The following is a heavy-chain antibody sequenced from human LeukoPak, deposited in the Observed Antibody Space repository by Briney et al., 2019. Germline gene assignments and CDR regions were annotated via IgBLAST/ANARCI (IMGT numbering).Heavy chain of an antibody. CDR1: GFTFSSYA. V-gene: IGHV3-23*01. D-gene: IGHD3-22*01. CDR3: AGVREYYYDSSGYTHDAFDI. J-gene: IGHJ3*02. Sequence: GGSLRLSCAASGFTFSSYAMSWVRQAPGKGLEWVSAISGSGASTFYADSVKGRFTISRDNSKNTLYLQMNSLRAEDTAVYYCAGVREYYYDSSGYTHDAFDIWGQGTMVTVSS. CDR2: ISGSGAST.